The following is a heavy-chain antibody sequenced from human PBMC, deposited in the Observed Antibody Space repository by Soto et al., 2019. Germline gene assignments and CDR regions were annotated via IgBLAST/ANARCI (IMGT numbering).Heavy chain of an antibody. J-gene: IGHJ4*02. D-gene: IGHD3-22*01. CDR2: IIPIFGTA. CDR3: ARGWGYDSNDYYYAY. CDR1: GGTFSRHA. V-gene: IGHV1-69*01. Sequence: QVQLVQSGAEVRKPGSSVKVSCKASGGTFSRHAISWVRQAPGQGLEWMGAIIPIFGTANHAQKLQGRVTSIADESTSTVYMELSSLRSEDTAMYYCARGWGYDSNDYYYAYWGQGTLIIAST.